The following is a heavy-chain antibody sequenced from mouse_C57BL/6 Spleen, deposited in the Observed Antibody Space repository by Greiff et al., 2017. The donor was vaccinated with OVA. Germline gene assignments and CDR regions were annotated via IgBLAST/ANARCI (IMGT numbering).Heavy chain of an antibody. CDR3: TRTVLSHWYFDV. V-gene: IGHV14-2*01. J-gene: IGHJ1*03. CDR1: GFTITDYY. Sequence: VQLKQSGAELVKPGASVKLSCTASGFTITDYYMHWVKQRTEQGLEWIGRIDPEDGETNYAPKFQGKATITADTSSNTAYLQLRSLTSEDTAVSYCTRTVLSHWYFDVWGTGTTVTVSS. CDR2: IDPEDGET.